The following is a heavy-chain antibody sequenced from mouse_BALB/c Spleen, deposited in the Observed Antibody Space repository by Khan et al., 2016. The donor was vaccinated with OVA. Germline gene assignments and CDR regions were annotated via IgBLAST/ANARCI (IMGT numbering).Heavy chain of an antibody. J-gene: IGHJ3*01. CDR1: GYTFTSYY. CDR3: TRGGYGSPFAY. V-gene: IGHV1S81*02. CDR2: INPSNGGT. D-gene: IGHD1-1*01. Sequence: QVQLQQSGAELVKPGASVKLSCKASGYTFTSYYMYWVKQRPGQGLEWIGEINPSNGGTNVNEKFKSKATLTVDKASSTAYMEVSSLTSEDSAVYYSTRGGYGSPFAYWGQGTLVTVSA.